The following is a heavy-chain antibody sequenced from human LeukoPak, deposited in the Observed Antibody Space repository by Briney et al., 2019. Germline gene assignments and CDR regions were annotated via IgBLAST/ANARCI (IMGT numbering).Heavy chain of an antibody. CDR3: ARDRANLHWFDP. J-gene: IGHJ5*02. Sequence: SVKVSCKASGGTFSSYAIIWVRQAPGQGLEWMGGIIPIFGTANYAQKFQGRVTITTDESTSTAYMELSSLRSEDTAVYYCARDRANLHWFDPWGQGTLVTVSS. V-gene: IGHV1-69*05. CDR1: GGTFSSYA. CDR2: IIPIFGTA. D-gene: IGHD4/OR15-4a*01.